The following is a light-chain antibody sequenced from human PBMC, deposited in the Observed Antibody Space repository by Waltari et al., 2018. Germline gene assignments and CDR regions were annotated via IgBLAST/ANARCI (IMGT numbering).Light chain of an antibody. J-gene: IGKJ3*01. Sequence: DVQMTQSPSPLSASVGARVTITCQASQDITNYLNWYQPKPGKAPNLLIYATSNLEAGVPSRFSGSGSGTLFTFTISSLQPEDIATYYCQQYDSLPLTFGPGTTVDV. CDR1: QDITNY. CDR2: ATS. CDR3: QQYDSLPLT. V-gene: IGKV1-33*01.